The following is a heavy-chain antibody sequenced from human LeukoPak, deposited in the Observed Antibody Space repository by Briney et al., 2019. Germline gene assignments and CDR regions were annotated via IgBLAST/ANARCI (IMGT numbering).Heavy chain of an antibody. CDR3: AKEAQGCSITSCYFDS. J-gene: IGHJ4*02. CDR2: ISGSGGNT. D-gene: IGHD2-2*01. Sequence: PGGSLRLSCAASGFTFRSFAMSWVRQAPGLRPEWVSAISGSGGNTYYADSVKGRFTISRDNSKNTLFLQMNSLRAEDTAVYYCAKEAQGCSITSCYFDSWGQGTLVTVSS. CDR1: GFTFRSFA. V-gene: IGHV3-23*01.